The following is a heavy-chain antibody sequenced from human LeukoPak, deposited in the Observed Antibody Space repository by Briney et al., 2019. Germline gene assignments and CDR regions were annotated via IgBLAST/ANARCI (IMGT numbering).Heavy chain of an antibody. CDR3: AKYGRYYDFWSGHLDY. CDR1: GFTFSSYG. V-gene: IGHV3-30*02. J-gene: IGHJ4*02. Sequence: PGGSLRLSCAASGFTFSSYGMHWVRQAPGKGLEWVAFIRYDGSNKYYADSVKGRFTISRDNSKNTLYLQMNSLRAEDTAVYYCAKYGRYYDFWSGHLDYWGQGTLVTVSS. CDR2: IRYDGSNK. D-gene: IGHD3-3*01.